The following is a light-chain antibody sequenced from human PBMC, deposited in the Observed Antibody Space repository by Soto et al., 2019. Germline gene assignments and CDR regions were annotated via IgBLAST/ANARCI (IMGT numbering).Light chain of an antibody. CDR1: QSVRSAY. CDR3: QQYGTSPYT. V-gene: IGKV3-20*01. J-gene: IGKJ2*01. CDR2: GTS. Sequence: ENVLTQSPGTLSLSPGERATLSCRASQSVRSAYLAWYQQKPGQSPRLLIYGTSSRATGIPDRFSGSGSGTDFTLTISRLEPEDFAVYLCQQYGTSPYTFGQGTKWISN.